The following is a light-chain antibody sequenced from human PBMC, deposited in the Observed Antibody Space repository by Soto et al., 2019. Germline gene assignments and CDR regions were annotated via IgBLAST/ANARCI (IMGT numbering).Light chain of an antibody. CDR2: SNN. Sequence: QSVLTQPPSASGTPGQRVTISCSGSNSNIGINFVYWYQQVPGTAPKVLIYSNNQRPSGVPDRFSGSKSGTSASLAIIGLRSEDEADYYCAAWDDSLSGGVFGGGTQLTVL. CDR3: AAWDDSLSGGV. V-gene: IGLV1-47*02. CDR1: NSNIGINF. J-gene: IGLJ2*01.